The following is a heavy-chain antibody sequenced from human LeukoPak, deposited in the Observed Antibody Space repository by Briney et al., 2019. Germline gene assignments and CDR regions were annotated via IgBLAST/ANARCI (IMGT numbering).Heavy chain of an antibody. J-gene: IGHJ5*02. V-gene: IGHV3-21*01. Sequence: GGSLRLSCAASGFTFSSYSMNWVRQAPGKGLEWVSSISSSSSYIYYADSVKGRFTISRDNAKNSLYLQMNSLRAEDTALYYCARHIAVAGMNWFDPWGQGTLVTVSS. CDR3: ARHIAVAGMNWFDP. D-gene: IGHD6-19*01. CDR1: GFTFSSYS. CDR2: ISSSSSYI.